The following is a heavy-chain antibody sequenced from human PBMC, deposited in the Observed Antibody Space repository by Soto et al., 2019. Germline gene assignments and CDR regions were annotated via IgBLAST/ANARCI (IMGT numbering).Heavy chain of an antibody. Sequence: QVQLQQWGAGLLKPSETLSLTCAVYGGSFSGYYWSWIRQPPGKGLEWIGEINHSGSTNYNPSLKSRVTRSVDTSKNQFSLKLSSVTAADTAVYYCARGSPYCSSTSCSPREFDYWGQGTLVTVSS. J-gene: IGHJ4*02. V-gene: IGHV4-34*01. CDR1: GGSFSGYY. CDR3: ARGSPYCSSTSCSPREFDY. CDR2: INHSGST. D-gene: IGHD2-2*01.